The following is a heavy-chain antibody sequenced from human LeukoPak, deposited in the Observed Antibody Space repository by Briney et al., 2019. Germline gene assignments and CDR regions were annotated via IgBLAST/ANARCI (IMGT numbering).Heavy chain of an antibody. CDR1: GFTVSRNY. D-gene: IGHD2-2*01. J-gene: IGHJ4*02. CDR2: IYSGGDT. Sequence: PGGSLRLSCAASGFTVSRNYMSWVRQAPGKGLEWVSVIYSGGDTYYADSVKGRFTISRDISKNTPYLQMNNLRAEDTAFYYCARSPPASPFDYWGQGTLVTVSS. CDR3: ARSPPASPFDY. V-gene: IGHV3-53*01.